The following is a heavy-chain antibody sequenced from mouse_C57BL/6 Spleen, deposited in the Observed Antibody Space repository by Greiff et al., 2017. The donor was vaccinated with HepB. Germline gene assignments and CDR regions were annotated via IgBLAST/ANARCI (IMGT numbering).Heavy chain of an antibody. J-gene: IGHJ4*01. CDR2: INPSNGGT. V-gene: IGHV1-53*01. Sequence: QVQLQQPGTELVKPGASVKLSCKASGYTFTSYWMHWVKQRPGQGLEWIGNINPSNGGTNYNEKFKSKATLTVDKSYSTAYMQLSSLTSEDSAVYYCAIKGGWSYYAIDYWGQGTSVTVSS. CDR1: GYTFTSYW. D-gene: IGHD2-3*01. CDR3: AIKGGWSYYAIDY.